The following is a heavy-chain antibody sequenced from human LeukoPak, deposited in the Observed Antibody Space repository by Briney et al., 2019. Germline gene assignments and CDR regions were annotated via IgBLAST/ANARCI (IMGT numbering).Heavy chain of an antibody. CDR3: GRERPRGYSGYFIDY. D-gene: IGHD5-12*01. Sequence: GGSLRLSCAASGFNFSSYWMHWVRQAPGKGLVWISRINYDGTTTSYADSVKGRFTISRDNAKNTHNLQMNNLRAEDTAAFYCGRERPRGYSGYFIDYWGQGTPITVSS. V-gene: IGHV3-74*01. CDR1: GFNFSSYW. J-gene: IGHJ4*02. CDR2: INYDGTTT.